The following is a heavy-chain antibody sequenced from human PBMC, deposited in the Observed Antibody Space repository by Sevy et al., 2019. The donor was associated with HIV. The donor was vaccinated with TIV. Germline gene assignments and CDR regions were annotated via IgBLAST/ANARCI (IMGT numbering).Heavy chain of an antibody. D-gene: IGHD4-17*01. CDR3: ARPRANYVDHYFFFAMDV. V-gene: IGHV3-30-3*01. CDR2: ISFDGSYK. CDR1: GFTFSSYA. J-gene: IGHJ6*02. Sequence: GGSLRLSCAASGFTFSSYAMHWVRQAPGKGLEWVALISFDGSYKYYADSVKGRFTISRDNLKNTLFLQMNSLTTEDTAVYYCARPRANYVDHYFFFAMDVWGQGTTITVSS.